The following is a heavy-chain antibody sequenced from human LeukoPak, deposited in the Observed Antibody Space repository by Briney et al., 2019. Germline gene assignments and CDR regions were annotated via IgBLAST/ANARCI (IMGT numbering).Heavy chain of an antibody. CDR3: ARASVRDIVLMVYEDPYYYYGMDV. J-gene: IGHJ6*02. Sequence: SVKVSCKASGGTFSSYAISWVRQAPGLGLEWMGGIIPIFGTANYAQKFQGRVTITADESTSTAYMELSSLRSEDTAVYYCARASVRDIVLMVYEDPYYYYGMDVWGQGTMVTVSS. CDR1: GGTFSSYA. CDR2: IIPIFGTA. V-gene: IGHV1-69*13. D-gene: IGHD2-8*01.